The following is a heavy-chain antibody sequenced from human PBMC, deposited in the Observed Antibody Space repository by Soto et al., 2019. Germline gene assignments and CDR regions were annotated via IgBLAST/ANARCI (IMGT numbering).Heavy chain of an antibody. J-gene: IGHJ4*02. V-gene: IGHV1-18*01. Sequence: ASVKVSCKASGYTFTSYGISWVRQAPGHGLEWMGWISAYNGNTNYAQKLQGRVTMTTDTSTSTAYMELRSLRSDDTAVYYSASTEYYDSSGYGYPLDYWGQGTLVTVSS. D-gene: IGHD3-22*01. CDR1: GYTFTSYG. CDR3: ASTEYYDSSGYGYPLDY. CDR2: ISAYNGNT.